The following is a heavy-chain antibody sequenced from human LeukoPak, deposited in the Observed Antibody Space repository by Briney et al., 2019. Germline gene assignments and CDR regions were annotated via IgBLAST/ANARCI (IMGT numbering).Heavy chain of an antibody. V-gene: IGHV3-23*01. Sequence: GGSLRLSCAASGFTFSSYAMSWVRQAPGKGLEWVSAISGSGGTTYYADSVKGRFTISRDNSKNTLYLQMNSLRAEDTAVYYCAKPLRDGTYYFDYWGQGTPVTVSS. CDR3: AKPLRDGTYYFDY. D-gene: IGHD5-24*01. CDR1: GFTFSSYA. J-gene: IGHJ4*02. CDR2: ISGSGGTT.